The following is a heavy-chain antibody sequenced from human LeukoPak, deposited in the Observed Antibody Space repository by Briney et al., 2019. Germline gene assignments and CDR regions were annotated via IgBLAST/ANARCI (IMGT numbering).Heavy chain of an antibody. D-gene: IGHD2-15*01. J-gene: IGHJ4*02. Sequence: GASVKVSCKASGGTFSSYAISWVRQAPGQGLEWMGRIIPMLGIANYAQKFQGRVTITADKSTSTAYMELSSLRSEDTAVYYCARARCNGGSCYPGWGQGTLVTVSS. CDR2: IIPMLGIA. CDR1: GGTFSSYA. CDR3: ARARCNGGSCYPG. V-gene: IGHV1-69*04.